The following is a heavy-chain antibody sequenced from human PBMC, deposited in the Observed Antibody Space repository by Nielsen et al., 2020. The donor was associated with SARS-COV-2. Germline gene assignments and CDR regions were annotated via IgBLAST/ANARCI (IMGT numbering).Heavy chain of an antibody. Sequence: WVRQAPGQGLEWMGIINPSGGSTSYAQKFQGRVTMTRDTSTSTVYMELSSLRSEDTAVYYCARGDRFLEWLLAGMDVWGQGTTVTVSS. CDR3: ARGDRFLEWLLAGMDV. CDR2: INPSGGST. V-gene: IGHV1-46*01. D-gene: IGHD3-3*01. J-gene: IGHJ6*02.